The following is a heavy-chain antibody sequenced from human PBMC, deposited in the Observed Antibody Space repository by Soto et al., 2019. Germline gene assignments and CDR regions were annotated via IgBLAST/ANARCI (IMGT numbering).Heavy chain of an antibody. CDR2: IYYSGST. V-gene: IGHV4-31*03. J-gene: IGHJ4*02. Sequence: QVQLQESGPGLVKPSQTLSLTCTVSGGSISSGGYYWSWIRQHPGKGLEWIGYIYYSGSTYYNPSLKGRVTIXVXPPXNQFSLKLSSVTAADTAVYYCASGKTVAAAGPFDYWGQGTLVTVSS. CDR1: GGSISSGGYY. CDR3: ASGKTVAAAGPFDY. D-gene: IGHD6-13*01.